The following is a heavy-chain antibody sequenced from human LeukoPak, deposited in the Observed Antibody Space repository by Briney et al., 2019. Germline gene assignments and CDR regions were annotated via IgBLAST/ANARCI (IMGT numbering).Heavy chain of an antibody. CDR3: ARDCGGDCYWSPTADAFDI. V-gene: IGHV1-69*05. J-gene: IGHJ3*02. CDR1: GGTFSSYA. D-gene: IGHD2-21*02. Sequence: SSVKVSCKASGGTFSSYAISWVRQAPGQGLGWMGRIIPIFGTANYAQKFQGRVTITTDESTSTAYMELSSLRSEDTAVYYCARDCGGDCYWSPTADAFDIWGQGTMVTVSS. CDR2: IIPIFGTA.